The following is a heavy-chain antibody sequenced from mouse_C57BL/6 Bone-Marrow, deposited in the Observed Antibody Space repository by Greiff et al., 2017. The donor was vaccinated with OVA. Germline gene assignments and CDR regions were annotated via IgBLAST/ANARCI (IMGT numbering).Heavy chain of an antibody. J-gene: IGHJ3*01. V-gene: IGHV1-55*01. CDR2: IYPGSGST. CDR3: ARWGWLLPWFAY. CDR1: GYTFTSYW. D-gene: IGHD2-3*01. Sequence: QVQLQQPGAELVKPGASVKMSCKASGYTFTSYWITWVKQRPGQGLEWIGDIYPGSGSTNYDEKFKSKATLTVDTSSSTAYMQLSSLTSEDSAVYYCARWGWLLPWFAYWGQGTLVTVSA.